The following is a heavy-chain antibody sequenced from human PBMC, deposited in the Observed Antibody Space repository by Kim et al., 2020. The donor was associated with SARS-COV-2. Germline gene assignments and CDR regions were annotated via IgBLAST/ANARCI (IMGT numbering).Heavy chain of an antibody. CDR1: GFTFSSYS. CDR2: ISSSSSYI. Sequence: GGSLRLSCAASGFTFSSYSMNWVRQAPGKGLEWVSSISSSSSYIYYADSVKGRFTISRDNAKNSLYLQMNSLRAEDTAVYYCARDMDTRASSWYARSFDYWGQGTLVTVSS. V-gene: IGHV3-21*01. D-gene: IGHD6-13*01. CDR3: ARDMDTRASSWYARSFDY. J-gene: IGHJ4*02.